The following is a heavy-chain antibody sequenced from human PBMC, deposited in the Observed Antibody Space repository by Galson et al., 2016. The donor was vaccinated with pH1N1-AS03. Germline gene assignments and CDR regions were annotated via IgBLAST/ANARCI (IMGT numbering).Heavy chain of an antibody. CDR1: GFTLSTYD. Sequence: SLRLSCAASGFTLSTYDMHWVRQATGKGLEWVSIIAATGETNYGGSVKGRFTISREDAKNSLYLQMNSLRAEDTAVYYCAVWGYISNTHGMDVWGKGTTVTVSS. CDR2: IAATGET. CDR3: AVWGYISNTHGMDV. V-gene: IGHV3-13*01. J-gene: IGHJ6*04. D-gene: IGHD5-18*01.